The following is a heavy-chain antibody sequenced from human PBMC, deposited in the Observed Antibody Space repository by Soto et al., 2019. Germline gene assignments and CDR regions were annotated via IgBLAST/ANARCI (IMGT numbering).Heavy chain of an antibody. V-gene: IGHV1-18*01. CDR2: ISAYNGNT. CDR3: ARGYCISTSCSGLYYYGMDV. D-gene: IGHD2-2*01. Sequence: ASVKVSCKASGYTFTSYGISWVRQAPGQGLEWMGWISAYNGNTNYAQKLQGRVTMTTDTSTSTAYMELGSLRSDDTAVYYCARGYCISTSCSGLYYYGMDVWGQGTTVTVSS. J-gene: IGHJ6*02. CDR1: GYTFTSYG.